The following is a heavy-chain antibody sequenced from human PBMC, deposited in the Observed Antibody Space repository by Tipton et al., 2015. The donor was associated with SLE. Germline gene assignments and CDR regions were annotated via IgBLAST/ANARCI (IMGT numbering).Heavy chain of an antibody. Sequence: SLRLSCAASGFTFSSYEMNWVRQAPGKGLEWVSYISSSGSTIYYADSVKGRFTISRDNAKNSLYLQMNSLRAEDTAVYYCARALRFSPSTGYNMDVWGKGTTVTVSS. D-gene: IGHD3-3*01. CDR3: ARALRFSPSTGYNMDV. CDR2: ISSSGSTI. J-gene: IGHJ6*03. CDR1: GFTFSSYE. V-gene: IGHV3-48*03.